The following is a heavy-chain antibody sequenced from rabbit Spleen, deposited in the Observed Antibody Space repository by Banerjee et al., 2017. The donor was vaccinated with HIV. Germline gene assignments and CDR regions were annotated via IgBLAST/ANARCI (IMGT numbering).Heavy chain of an antibody. CDR2: IAGSSSGFT. V-gene: IGHV1S45*01. CDR1: GLDFSSSYW. J-gene: IGHJ4*01. Sequence: QEQLEESGGDLVKPGTSLTLTCRGSGLDFSSSYWICWVRQAPGKGLEWISCIAGSSSGFTYSATWVNGRFTISSHNAQNTLYLQLSSLTAADTATYFCVRDQAGDADYGPYYLNLWGQGTLVTVS. CDR3: VRDQAGDADYGPYYLNL. D-gene: IGHD2-1*01.